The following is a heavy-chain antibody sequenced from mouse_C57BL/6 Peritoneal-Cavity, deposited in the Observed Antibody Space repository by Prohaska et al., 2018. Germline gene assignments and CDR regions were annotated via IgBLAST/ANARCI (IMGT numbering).Heavy chain of an antibody. J-gene: IGHJ2*01. CDR3: ARMAAQASYVDY. D-gene: IGHD3-2*02. Sequence: QPSGKGLEWLAHIYWDDDKRYNPSLKSRLTICKDTSRNQVFLKIANVDTADTATYYCARMAAQASYVDYWGKGTTLAV. V-gene: IGHV8-12*01. CDR2: IYWDDDK.